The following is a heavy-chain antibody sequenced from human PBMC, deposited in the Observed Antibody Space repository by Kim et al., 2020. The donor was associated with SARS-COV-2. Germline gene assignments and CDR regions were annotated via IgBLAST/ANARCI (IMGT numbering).Heavy chain of an antibody. D-gene: IGHD3-22*01. CDR3: ARVSRTYYYDSRGYSHYDY. CDR2: INPSGGST. Sequence: ASVKVSCKASGYSFTSFYMHWVRQAPGQGLEWMGIINPSGGSTTYAQKFQGRVTMTRDTSTRTVYMELSSLRSEDTAVYYCARVSRTYYYDSRGYSHYDYWGQGTLVTVSS. J-gene: IGHJ4*02. V-gene: IGHV1-46*01. CDR1: GYSFTSFY.